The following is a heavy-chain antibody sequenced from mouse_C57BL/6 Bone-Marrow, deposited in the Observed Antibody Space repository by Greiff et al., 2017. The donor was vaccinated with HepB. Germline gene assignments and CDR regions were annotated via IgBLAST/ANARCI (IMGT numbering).Heavy chain of an antibody. D-gene: IGHD1-1*01. Sequence: QLQQSGPELVKPGASVKISCKASGYAFSSSWMNWVKQRPGKGLEWIGRIYPGDGDTNYNGKFKGTATLTADKSSSTAYMQLSSLTSEDSAVYFCASPPYYYGSSYDWYFDVWGTGTTVTVSS. CDR2: IYPGDGDT. J-gene: IGHJ1*03. V-gene: IGHV1-82*01. CDR3: ASPPYYYGSSYDWYFDV. CDR1: GYAFSSSW.